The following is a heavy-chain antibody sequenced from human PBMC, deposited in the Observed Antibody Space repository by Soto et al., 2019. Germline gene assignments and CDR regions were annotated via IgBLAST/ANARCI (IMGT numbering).Heavy chain of an antibody. J-gene: IGHJ3*02. V-gene: IGHV1-46*01. Sequence: ASVKVSCKASGYTFTSYYMHWVRQAPGQGLEWMGIINPSGGSTSYAQKFQGRVTMTRDTSTSTVYMELSSLRSEDTAVYYCAREGGMVDYDILTGYYIRLRYAFDIWGQGTMVTVSS. CDR2: INPSGGST. CDR3: AREGGMVDYDILTGYYIRLRYAFDI. CDR1: GYTFTSYY. D-gene: IGHD3-9*01.